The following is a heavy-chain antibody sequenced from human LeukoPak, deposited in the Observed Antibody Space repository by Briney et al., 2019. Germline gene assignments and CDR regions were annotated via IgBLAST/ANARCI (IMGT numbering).Heavy chain of an antibody. CDR3: ARLPEHYDSSGFDY. Sequence: PSETLSLTCDVSGGSIDSTNWWNWVRQPPGKGLEWIGYIYYSGSTYYNPSLKSRVTISVDTSKNQFSLKLSSVTAADTAVYYCARLPEHYDSSGFDYWGQGTLVTVSS. CDR1: GGSIDSTNW. D-gene: IGHD3-22*01. V-gene: IGHV4-30-4*08. CDR2: IYYSGST. J-gene: IGHJ4*02.